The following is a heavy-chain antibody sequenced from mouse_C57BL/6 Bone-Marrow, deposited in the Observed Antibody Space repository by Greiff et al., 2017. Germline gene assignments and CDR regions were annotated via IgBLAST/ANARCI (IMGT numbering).Heavy chain of an antibody. D-gene: IGHD2-2*01. CDR3: AREGGYEFAY. J-gene: IGHJ3*01. CDR1: GYTFTSYG. Sequence: VQLQQSGAELARPGASVKLSCKASGYTFTSYGISWVKQRTGQGLEWIGEIYPSSGNTYYNEKFKGKATLTADKSSSTAYMELRSLTSEDSAVYFFAREGGYEFAYWGQGTLVTVSA. CDR2: IYPSSGNT. V-gene: IGHV1-81*01.